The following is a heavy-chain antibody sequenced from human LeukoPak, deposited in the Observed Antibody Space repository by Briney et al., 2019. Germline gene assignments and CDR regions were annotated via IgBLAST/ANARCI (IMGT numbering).Heavy chain of an antibody. J-gene: IGHJ4*02. Sequence: PGGTLRLSCAASGFTFSNYGMSWVRQAPGKGLEWVSGMSGSGGSTYYADSVKGRFTISRDNSKNTLYLQMNSLRAEDTAVYYCAKDSYYDYVWGSYRYTNRFDYWGQGTLVTVSS. CDR2: MSGSGGST. CDR1: GFTFSNYG. D-gene: IGHD3-16*02. CDR3: AKDSYYDYVWGSYRYTNRFDY. V-gene: IGHV3-23*01.